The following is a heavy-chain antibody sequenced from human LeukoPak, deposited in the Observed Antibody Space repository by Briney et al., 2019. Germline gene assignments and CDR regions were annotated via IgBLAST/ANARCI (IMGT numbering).Heavy chain of an antibody. CDR1: GYTFTGYY. J-gene: IGHJ4*02. V-gene: IGHV1-2*02. CDR2: INPNSGGT. Sequence: ASLKVSCTASGYTFTGYYMHWVRQAPGQGLEWMGGINPNSGGTNYAQKFQGRVTMTRDTSISPAYMEVSRLTSDDTAVFYCAREGSGYPYWGQGTLVTVSS. CDR3: AREGSGYPY. D-gene: IGHD5-12*01.